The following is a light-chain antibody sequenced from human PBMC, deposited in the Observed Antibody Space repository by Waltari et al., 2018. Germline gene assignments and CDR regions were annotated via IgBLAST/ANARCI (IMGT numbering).Light chain of an antibody. CDR1: QSIGRK. CDR2: DVS. Sequence: IQMTQSPSTLSASVGDRFTITCRASQSIGRKLAWYRQKPGKAPNLLIYDVSSFESGVPSRFTGSGSGTEFILTISNLQPDDFATYYCQHYYTSSWTFGQGTKVEIK. CDR3: QHYYTSSWT. V-gene: IGKV1-5*01. J-gene: IGKJ1*01.